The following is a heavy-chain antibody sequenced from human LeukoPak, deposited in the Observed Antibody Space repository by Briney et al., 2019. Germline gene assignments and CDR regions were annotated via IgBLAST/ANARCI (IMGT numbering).Heavy chain of an antibody. CDR1: GFTFSAYA. J-gene: IGHJ4*02. CDR2: TSYDGNSL. D-gene: IGHD3-22*01. Sequence: PGGSLRLSCAASGFTFSAYAMYWVRQAPGKGLEWVATTSYDGNSLYYADSVRGRFTVSRDNSKDTLFLQMDSLRADDTAVFYCARGSYYHDRTGYIPLWGQGTLVTVSS. V-gene: IGHV3-30-3*01. CDR3: ARGSYYHDRTGYIPL.